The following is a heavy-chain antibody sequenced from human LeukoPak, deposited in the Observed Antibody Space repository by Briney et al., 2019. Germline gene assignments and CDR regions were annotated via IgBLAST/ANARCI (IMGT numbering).Heavy chain of an antibody. Sequence: GGSLRLSCAASGFTFTNYAMTWVRQAPGKGLEWVSGISEGVGNTYYADSVKGRFTISRDHSKNTLYLQMKSLRAEDTALYYCAKREKGTTGRFFDYWGQGTLVTVSS. V-gene: IGHV3-23*01. CDR3: AKREKGTTGRFFDY. CDR2: ISEGVGNT. CDR1: GFTFTNYA. D-gene: IGHD4-17*01. J-gene: IGHJ4*02.